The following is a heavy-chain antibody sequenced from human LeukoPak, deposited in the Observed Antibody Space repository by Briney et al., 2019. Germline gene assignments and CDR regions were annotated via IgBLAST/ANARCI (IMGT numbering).Heavy chain of an antibody. V-gene: IGHV1-24*01. D-gene: IGHD6-19*01. CDR1: GYTLTELS. CDR3: ARSAVADTLSAYYFEY. CDR2: FDPEDGET. Sequence: ASVKVSCKVSGYTLTELSMHWVRQAPGKGLEWMGGFDPEDGETIYAQKFQGRVTMTEGTSTDTAYMELRSLRSDDTAVYYCARSAVADTLSAYYFEYWGQGTLVTVSS. J-gene: IGHJ4*02.